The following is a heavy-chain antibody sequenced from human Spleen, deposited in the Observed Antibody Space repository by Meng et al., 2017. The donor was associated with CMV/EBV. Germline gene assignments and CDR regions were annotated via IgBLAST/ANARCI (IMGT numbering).Heavy chain of an antibody. Sequence: CGVNGGSFSDYDWSWIRQPPDKGLEWIGEINQSGSTNYNPSLKSRVTMSLDTSKNQFSLKLSSVTAADTAVYYCARMLWAIAVAGTWGQGTLVTVSS. V-gene: IGHV4-34*01. J-gene: IGHJ5*02. CDR2: INQSGST. CDR1: GGSFSDYD. CDR3: ARMLWAIAVAGT. D-gene: IGHD6-19*01.